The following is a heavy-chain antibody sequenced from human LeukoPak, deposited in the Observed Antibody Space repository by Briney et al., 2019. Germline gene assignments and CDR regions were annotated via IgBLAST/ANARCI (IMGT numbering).Heavy chain of an antibody. D-gene: IGHD3-10*01. Sequence: SETLSLTCTVSGGSISSHYWSWIRQPPGKGLEWIGYIYYSGSTNYNPSLKSRVTISVDTSKNQFSLKLSSVTAADTAVYYCARALRFGTYYFDYWGQGTLVTVSS. CDR2: IYYSGST. J-gene: IGHJ4*02. CDR1: GGSISSHY. V-gene: IGHV4-59*11. CDR3: ARALRFGTYYFDY.